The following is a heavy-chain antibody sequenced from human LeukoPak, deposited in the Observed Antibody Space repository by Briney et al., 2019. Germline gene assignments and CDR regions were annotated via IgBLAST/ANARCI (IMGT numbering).Heavy chain of an antibody. D-gene: IGHD2-15*01. CDR3: ASTRDTLISAFDI. V-gene: IGHV5-51*01. CDR1: GHRLATYW. J-gene: IGHJ3*02. CDR2: IYPEDSDT. Sequence: GESLKISCQNSGHRLATYWIAWVRQMPGKGLEWMGIIYPEDSDTRYGPSFQGQVTISADKSIDTAYLQWNSLKTSDTAMYYCASTRDTLISAFDIWGQRTMVTVSS.